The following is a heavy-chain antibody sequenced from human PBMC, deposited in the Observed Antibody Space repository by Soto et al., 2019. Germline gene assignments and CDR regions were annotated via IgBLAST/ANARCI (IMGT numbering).Heavy chain of an antibody. CDR2: MNPNSGKT. CDR1: GYIFSSFD. D-gene: IGHD6-13*01. V-gene: IGHV1-8*01. J-gene: IGHJ4*02. CDR3: AREQYTEAGPDY. Sequence: GASVKVSCKASGYIFSSFDIHWVRQATGKGLEWMGRMNPNSGKTEYAQEFRGRLTMTRDTSMTTAYMDLSSLRSEDSAVYYCAREQYTEAGPDYWGQGTLVTVSS.